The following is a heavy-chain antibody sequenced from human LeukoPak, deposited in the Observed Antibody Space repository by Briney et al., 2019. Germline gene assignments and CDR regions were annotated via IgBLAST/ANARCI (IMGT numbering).Heavy chain of an antibody. CDR1: GFRFSDHG. CDR2: IPNDGSRK. D-gene: IGHD1-14*01. CDR3: ARDGQTTMIAWQLDL. Sequence: GVPLTLSCAPSGFRFSDHGMHWVRQAPGKGLDWLAFIPNDGSRKHYADSVERRRTISRDKPKNTLFLQLRSLRPEDTAVPYCARDGQTTMIAWQLDLWGRGTLVTVSS. J-gene: IGHJ2*01. V-gene: IGHV3-30*02.